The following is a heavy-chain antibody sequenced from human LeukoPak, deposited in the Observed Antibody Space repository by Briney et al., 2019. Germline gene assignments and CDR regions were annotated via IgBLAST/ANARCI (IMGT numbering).Heavy chain of an antibody. CDR3: ASEYSRSSGFYYYMDV. CDR1: GGSISSYY. Sequence: SETLFLACTVSGGSISSYYWSWIRQPPGKGLEWIGYIYYSGNTNYNPSLKSRVTISVDTSKNQFSLKLTSVTAADTAVYYCASEYSRSSGFYYYMDVWGKGTTVTVSS. V-gene: IGHV4-59*01. D-gene: IGHD6-6*01. J-gene: IGHJ6*03. CDR2: IYYSGNT.